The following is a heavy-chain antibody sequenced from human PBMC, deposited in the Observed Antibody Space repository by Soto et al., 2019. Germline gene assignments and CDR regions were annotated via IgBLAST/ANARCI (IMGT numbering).Heavy chain of an antibody. CDR3: VKDRSDTWSFDY. J-gene: IGHJ4*02. Sequence: SLRLSFSASGLIYSSCAMHWVRQVPGKGLEWLAVVSHDGTLYPYADSVKGRFIISRDNSRKMLYLQMNSLRPDDTAVYYCVKDRSDTWSFDYWGQGTLVTVS. CDR1: GLIYSSCA. D-gene: IGHD2-8*02. CDR2: VSHDGTLY. V-gene: IGHV3-30*18.